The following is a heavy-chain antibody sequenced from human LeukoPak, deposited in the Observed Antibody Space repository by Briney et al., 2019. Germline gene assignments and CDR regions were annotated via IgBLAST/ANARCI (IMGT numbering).Heavy chain of an antibody. J-gene: IGHJ4*02. CDR3: ARARAYSSGWYYFDY. Sequence: GGSLRLSCAASGFTFSSYWMSWVRQAPGKGLEYVSVISSNGGSTYYANSVKGRFTISRDNSKNTLYLQMGSLRAEDMAVYCCARARAYSSGWYYFDYWGQGTLVTVSS. D-gene: IGHD6-19*01. CDR2: ISSNGGST. V-gene: IGHV3-64*01. CDR1: GFTFSSYW.